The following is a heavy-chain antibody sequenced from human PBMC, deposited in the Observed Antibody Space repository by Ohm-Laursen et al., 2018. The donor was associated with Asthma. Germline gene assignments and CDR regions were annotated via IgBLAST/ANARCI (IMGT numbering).Heavy chain of an antibody. D-gene: IGHD6-6*01. CDR2: IIPIFGTA. CDR3: ARAPGPVAYSSSSAYYYYGMDV. CDR1: GGTFSSYA. V-gene: IGHV1-69*13. Sequence: AASVKVSCKASGGTFSSYAISWVRQAPGQGPEWMGGIIPIFGTANYAQKFQGRVTITADESTSTAYMELSSLRSEDTAVYYCARAPGPVAYSSSSAYYYYGMDVWGQGTTVTVSS. J-gene: IGHJ6*02.